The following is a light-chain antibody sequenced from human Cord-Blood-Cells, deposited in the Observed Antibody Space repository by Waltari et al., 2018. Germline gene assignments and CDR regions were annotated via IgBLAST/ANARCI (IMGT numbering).Light chain of an antibody. CDR2: EGS. CDR3: CSYAGRV. V-gene: IGLV2-23*01. CDR1: SSDVWSYNL. J-gene: IGLJ3*02. Sequence: QSALTQPASVSGSPGQSITISCTGTSSDVWSYNLVSCYQQHPGKAPKLMIYEGSKRPSGVSNRFSGSKSGNTASLTISGLQAEDEADYYCCSYAGRVFGGGTKLTVL.